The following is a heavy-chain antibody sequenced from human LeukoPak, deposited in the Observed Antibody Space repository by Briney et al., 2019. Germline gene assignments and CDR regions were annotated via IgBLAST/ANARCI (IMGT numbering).Heavy chain of an antibody. Sequence: GGSLRLSCATSGFTFDDYGMSWGRQAPGKGLEWVSGINWNGGSTGYADSVKGRFTISRDNAKNSLYLQMNSLRAEETALYYCARGSSTMAGYYFDYWGQGTLVTVSS. CDR2: INWNGGST. CDR3: ARGSSTMAGYYFDY. D-gene: IGHD5/OR15-5a*01. CDR1: GFTFDDYG. V-gene: IGHV3-20*04. J-gene: IGHJ4*02.